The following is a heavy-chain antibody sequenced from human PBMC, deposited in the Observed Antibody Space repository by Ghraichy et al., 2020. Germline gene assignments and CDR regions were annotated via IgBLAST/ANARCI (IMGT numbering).Heavy chain of an antibody. D-gene: IGHD5-24*01. J-gene: IGHJ2*01. CDR2: LYRGGST. CDR3: AREKQEDRGLQTDWYFDL. V-gene: IGHV3-53*01. Sequence: GGSLRLSCAASGFIFDDYAMHWVRQAPGKGLEWVSTLYRGGSTFYADSVKGRFIISRDNSKNSLFLQLNNLRVDDTAVYFCAREKQEDRGLQTDWYFDLWGRGTLVTVAS. CDR1: GFIFDDYA.